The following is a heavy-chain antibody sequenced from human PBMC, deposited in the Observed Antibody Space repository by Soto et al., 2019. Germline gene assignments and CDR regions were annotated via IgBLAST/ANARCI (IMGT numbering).Heavy chain of an antibody. J-gene: IGHJ6*02. CDR3: AKDLGQQLILNYGMDV. CDR1: GFTFNNYG. V-gene: IGHV3-30*18. D-gene: IGHD4-4*01. CDR2: VSYDGSHK. Sequence: GVSLRLSCAPSGFTFNNYGIYWVRQAPGKGLEWVAVVSYDGSHKYYADSVKGRFTISRENAKNMLYLQMNSLRPDDTAVYYCAKDLGQQLILNYGMDVWGQGTTVTVSS.